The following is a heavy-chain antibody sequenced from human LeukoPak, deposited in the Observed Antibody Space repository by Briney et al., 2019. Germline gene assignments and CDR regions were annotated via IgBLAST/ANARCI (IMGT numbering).Heavy chain of an antibody. V-gene: IGHV6-1*01. CDR2: AYYRSKWYN. CDR3: ASGGGGFDF. CDR1: GDLVSSNSAA. D-gene: IGHD3-16*01. Sequence: SQTLSLTCAISGDLVSSNSAAWNWIRQSPSRGLEWLGRAYYRSKWYNDSALSVNSRIIINPDTSKNQFSLQLNSVTPDDTAVYYCASGGGGFDFWGQGILVTVSS. J-gene: IGHJ4*02.